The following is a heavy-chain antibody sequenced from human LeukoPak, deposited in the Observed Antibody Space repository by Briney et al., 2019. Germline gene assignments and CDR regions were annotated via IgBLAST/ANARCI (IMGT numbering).Heavy chain of an antibody. CDR3: ARGLVDVVVPAAIFDY. CDR1: GYTFTGYY. CDR2: INPNSGGT. D-gene: IGHD2-2*01. Sequence: ASVKVSCKASGYTFTGYYMHWVRQVPGQGLEWMGWINPNSGGTNYAQKFQGRVTMTRDTSISTAYMELSRLRSDDTAVYYCARGLVDVVVPAAIFDYWGQGTLVTVSS. V-gene: IGHV1-2*02. J-gene: IGHJ4*02.